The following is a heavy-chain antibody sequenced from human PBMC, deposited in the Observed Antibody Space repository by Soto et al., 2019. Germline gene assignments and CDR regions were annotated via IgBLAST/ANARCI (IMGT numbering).Heavy chain of an antibody. V-gene: IGHV1-69*18. J-gene: IGHJ6*02. CDR2: IVPVFPSV. D-gene: IGHD6-13*01. CDR3: AREMPSTAAAYVYYGLNV. CDR1: GGAFNNYA. Sequence: QVQLVQSGAEVKRPGSSVKVSCKASGGAFNNYAIYWVRHAPGQCLEVLGTIVPVFPSVYYAPRFQGRLTITADGSTDTVYMMLTSLKSDDTAVYYCAREMPSTAAAYVYYGLNVWGQGTSVTVSS.